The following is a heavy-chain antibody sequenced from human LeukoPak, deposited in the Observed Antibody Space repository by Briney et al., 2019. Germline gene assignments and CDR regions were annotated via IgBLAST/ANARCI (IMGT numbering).Heavy chain of an antibody. Sequence: GGSLRLSCARSGFTFSRHGMHWVRQAPGKGLEWVAIISNDGSRKYYAHSVEGRFTISRDNSKNTLYLQMDSLRAEDTAVYYCARDRAWNYFDYWGQGTLVTVSS. CDR1: GFTFSRHG. V-gene: IGHV3-30*03. J-gene: IGHJ4*02. CDR2: ISNDGSRK. D-gene: IGHD3-3*01. CDR3: ARDRAWNYFDY.